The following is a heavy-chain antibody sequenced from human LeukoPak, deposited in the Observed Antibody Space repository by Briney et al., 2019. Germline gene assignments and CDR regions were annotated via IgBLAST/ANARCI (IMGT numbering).Heavy chain of an antibody. V-gene: IGHV1-18*04. Sequence: ASVKVSCKASGYTFTSYYMHWVRQAPGQGLEWMGWISAYNGNTNYAQKLQGRVTMTTDTSTSTAYMELRSLRSDDTAVYYCAREAVAGYFDYWGQGTLVTVSS. CDR3: AREAVAGYFDY. CDR2: ISAYNGNT. D-gene: IGHD6-19*01. CDR1: GYTFTSYY. J-gene: IGHJ4*02.